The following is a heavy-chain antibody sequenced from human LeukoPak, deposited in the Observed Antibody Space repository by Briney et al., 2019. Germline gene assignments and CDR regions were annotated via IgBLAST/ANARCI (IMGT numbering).Heavy chain of an antibody. J-gene: IGHJ6*02. Sequence: ASVKVSCKASGYTFTGYYMHWVRQAPGQGLEWMGWINPNSGGTNYAQKFQGRVTMIRDTSISTAYMELSRLRSDDTAVYYCARVDARRGYYYYYGMDVWGQGTTVTVSS. CDR3: ARVDARRGYYYYYGMDV. CDR2: INPNSGGT. D-gene: IGHD1-14*01. V-gene: IGHV1-2*02. CDR1: GYTFTGYY.